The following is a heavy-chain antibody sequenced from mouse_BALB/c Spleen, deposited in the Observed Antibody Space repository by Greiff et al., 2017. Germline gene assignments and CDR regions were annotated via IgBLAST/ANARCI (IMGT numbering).Heavy chain of an antibody. CDR1: GFTFTDYY. Sequence: EVKLEESGGGLVQPGGSLRLSCATSGFTFTDYYMSWVRQPPGKALEWLGFIRNKANGYTTEYSASVKGRFTISRDNSQSILYLQMNTLRAEDSATYYCARDASYAMDYWGQGTSVTVSS. D-gene: IGHD6-1*01. CDR2: IRNKANGYTT. V-gene: IGHV7-3*02. CDR3: ARDASYAMDY. J-gene: IGHJ4*01.